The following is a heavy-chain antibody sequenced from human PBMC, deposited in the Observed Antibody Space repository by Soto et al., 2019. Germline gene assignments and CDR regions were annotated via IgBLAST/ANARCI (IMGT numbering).Heavy chain of an antibody. D-gene: IGHD2-2*01. CDR2: INPSSGST. Sequence: APLKGYWKAAGYTLTTYAVHWVRKAPGQGLEWMGMINPSSGSTNYAQKFRGRVTMTRDTSTSTVCMELSSLRSEDTAVYYCARGGQVVPSYYSYGMDVWGQGTTVTVPS. CDR3: ARGGQVVPSYYSYGMDV. CDR1: GYTLTTYA. V-gene: IGHV1-46*01. J-gene: IGHJ6*02.